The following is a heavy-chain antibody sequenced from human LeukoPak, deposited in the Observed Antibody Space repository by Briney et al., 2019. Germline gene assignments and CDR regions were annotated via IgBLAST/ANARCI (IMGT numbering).Heavy chain of an antibody. CDR1: GFTFSSYE. CDR2: ISSGSTI. J-gene: IGHJ4*02. V-gene: IGHV3-48*03. CDR3: ARESIAVAGAPFDY. D-gene: IGHD6-19*01. Sequence: GGSLRLSCAASGFTFSSYEMNWVRQAPGKGLEWVSYISSGSTIYDADSVKGRFTISRDNAKKSLYLQMNSLGAEDTAVYYCARESIAVAGAPFDYWGQGTLVTVSS.